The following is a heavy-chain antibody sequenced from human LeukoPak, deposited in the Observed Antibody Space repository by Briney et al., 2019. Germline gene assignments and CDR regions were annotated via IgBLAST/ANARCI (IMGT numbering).Heavy chain of an antibody. J-gene: IGHJ4*02. CDR2: IYHSGST. Sequence: PSETLSLTCAVSGGSTSSGGYSWSWIRQPPGKGLEWIGYIYHSGSTYYNPSLKSRVTISVDRSKNQFSLKLSSVTAADTAVYYCSRAPNYYFDYWGQGTLVTVSS. V-gene: IGHV4-30-2*01. CDR1: GGSTSSGGYS. CDR3: SRAPNYYFDY. D-gene: IGHD1-7*01.